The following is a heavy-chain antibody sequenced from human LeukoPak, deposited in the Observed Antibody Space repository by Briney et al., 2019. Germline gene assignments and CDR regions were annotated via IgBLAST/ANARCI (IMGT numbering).Heavy chain of an antibody. J-gene: IGHJ5*02. CDR2: IRYDGSFK. CDR1: GFTFSNFG. Sequence: PGGSLRLSCAASGFTFSNFGMHWVRQAPGKGLEWVAFIRYDGSFKDYADSVKGRFAVSRDNSKNTLYLQMISLSPEDTAVYHCAKDDGDYAWGQGTLVTVSS. D-gene: IGHD4-17*01. CDR3: AKDDGDYA. V-gene: IGHV3-30*02.